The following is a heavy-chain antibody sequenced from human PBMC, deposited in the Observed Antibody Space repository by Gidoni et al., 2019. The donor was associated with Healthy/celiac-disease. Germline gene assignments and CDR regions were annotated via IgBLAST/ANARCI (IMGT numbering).Heavy chain of an antibody. J-gene: IGHJ6*02. CDR2: IKSKTDGGTT. V-gene: IGHV3-15*01. CDR3: TTAAAGGIVVVPAAPEYYYYGMDV. D-gene: IGHD2-2*01. Sequence: EVQLVESGGGLVKPGGSLRLSCAASGFTFRNAWMSWVRQAPGKGLEWVGRIKSKTDGGTTDYAAPVKGRFTISRDDSKNTLYLQMNSLKTEDTAVYYCTTAAAGGIVVVPAAPEYYYYGMDVWGQGTTVTVSS. CDR1: GFTFRNAW.